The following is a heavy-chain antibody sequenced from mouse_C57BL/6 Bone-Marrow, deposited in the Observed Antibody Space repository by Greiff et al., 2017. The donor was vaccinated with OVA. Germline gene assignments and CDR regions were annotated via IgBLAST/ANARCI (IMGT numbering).Heavy chain of an antibody. CDR2: ISSGGSYT. D-gene: IGHD2-1*01. Sequence: EVKLMESGGDLVKPGGSLKLSCAASGFTFSSYGMSWVRQTPDKRLEWVATISSGGSYTYYPDSVKGRFTISRDNAKNTLYLQMSSLKSEDTAMYYCASGIYYGNYRDYWGQGTTLTVSS. J-gene: IGHJ2*01. CDR3: ASGIYYGNYRDY. CDR1: GFTFSSYG. V-gene: IGHV5-6*01.